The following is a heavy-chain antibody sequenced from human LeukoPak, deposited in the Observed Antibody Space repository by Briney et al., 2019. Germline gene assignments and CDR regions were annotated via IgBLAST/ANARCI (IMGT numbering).Heavy chain of an antibody. CDR1: GFNLNRFW. CDR3: ARGGYTSSWYWMY. J-gene: IGHJ4*02. Sequence: SGGSLRLSCAASGFNLNRFWMTWVRQAPGKGLEWVANINEDGNEKYYVDSVKGRFTISRDDGKNSLFLQMDSLRVEDTAIYYCARGGYTSSWYWMYWGQGTLISVSS. V-gene: IGHV3-7*01. D-gene: IGHD6-13*01. CDR2: INEDGNEK.